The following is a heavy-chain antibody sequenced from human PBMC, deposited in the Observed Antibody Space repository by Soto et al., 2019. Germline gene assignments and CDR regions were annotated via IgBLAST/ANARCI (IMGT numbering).Heavy chain of an antibody. J-gene: IGHJ4*02. CDR2: INHSGST. CDR1: GGSFSGYY. V-gene: IGHV4-34*01. D-gene: IGHD3-22*01. Sequence: PSETLSLTCAVYGGSFSGYYWSWIRQPPGKGLEWTGEINHSGSTNYNPSLKSRVTISVDTSKNQFSLKLSSVTAADTAVYYCASGYYDSSGYPGLDYWGQGTLVTVSS. CDR3: ASGYYDSSGYPGLDY.